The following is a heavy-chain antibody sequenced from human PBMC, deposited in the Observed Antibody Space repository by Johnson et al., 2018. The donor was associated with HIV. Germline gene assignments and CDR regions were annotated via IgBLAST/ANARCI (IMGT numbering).Heavy chain of an antibody. D-gene: IGHD1-26*01. V-gene: IGHV3-33*05. CDR3: ARGLAMGHEAFDI. CDR1: GFTFSSYG. CDR2: ISYDGSNK. J-gene: IGHJ3*02. Sequence: QVQLVESGGGVVQPGRSLRLSCAASGFTFSSYGMHWVRQAPGKGLEWVAIISYDGSNKHYADSVKGRFTISRDNSKNPLYLQMNSLRAEDTAVYYCARGLAMGHEAFDIWGQGTMVTVSS.